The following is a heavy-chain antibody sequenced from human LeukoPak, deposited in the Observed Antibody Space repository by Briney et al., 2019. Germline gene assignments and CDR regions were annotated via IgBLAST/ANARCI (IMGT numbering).Heavy chain of an antibody. D-gene: IGHD3-16*01. V-gene: IGHV3-53*05. J-gene: IGHJ1*01. Sequence: GGSLRLSCAASGFSVGNNYVTWVRQPPGKGLEWVSVIYTDGSTYYADFVKGRFIISRDSSKNTLYLQMNSLRAEDTAVYYCTDAFAGWGQGTLVTVSS. CDR2: IYTDGST. CDR1: GFSVGNNY. CDR3: TDAFAG.